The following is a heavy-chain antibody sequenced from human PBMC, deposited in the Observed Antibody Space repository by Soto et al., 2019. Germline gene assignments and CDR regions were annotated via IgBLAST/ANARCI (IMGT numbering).Heavy chain of an antibody. CDR3: ARLGGIVDTGTWIQ. V-gene: IGHV5-51*01. D-gene: IGHD1-1*01. CDR2: IYPGDSDT. CDR1: GYGWAAYW. Sequence: AALKISCQASGYGWAAYWIGWVRQRTGKCPEWMAIIYPGDSDTRENPSFQGQVTISADKSSNTVHLQWRSLKASDTAIYYCARLGGIVDTGTWIQWGQGTPLTVSS. J-gene: IGHJ4*02.